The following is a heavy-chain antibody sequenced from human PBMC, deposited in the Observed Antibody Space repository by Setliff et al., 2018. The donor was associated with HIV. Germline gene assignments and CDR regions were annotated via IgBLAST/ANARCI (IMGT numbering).Heavy chain of an antibody. CDR2: INTSGGSA. V-gene: IGHV1-46*01. CDR3: ARNQGDASGWYAGDY. Sequence: ASVKVSCKASGYTFTSYPMHWVRQAPGLGLEWMGVINTSGGSAGYAEKFRGRVTMTRDTSTNTVYMDLRNLRSEDTAVYYCARNQGDASGWYAGDYWGHGTLVTVSS. J-gene: IGHJ4*01. CDR1: GYTFTSYP. D-gene: IGHD6-19*01.